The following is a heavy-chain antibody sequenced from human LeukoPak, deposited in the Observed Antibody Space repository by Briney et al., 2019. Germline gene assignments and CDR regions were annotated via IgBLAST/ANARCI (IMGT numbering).Heavy chain of an antibody. D-gene: IGHD2/OR15-2a*01. J-gene: IGHJ4*02. CDR3: ARLMFCCGTSLIGGPTGLFDS. Sequence: SQTLSLTCTVSGGSISSGGYYWSWIRQPPGKGLEWIGYIYHSGSTYYNPSLKSRVTISVDRSKNQFSLKLSSVTAADTAVYFCARLMFCCGTSLIGGPTGLFDSWGLGTLVTVSS. CDR2: IYHSGST. V-gene: IGHV4-30-2*01. CDR1: GGSISSGGYY.